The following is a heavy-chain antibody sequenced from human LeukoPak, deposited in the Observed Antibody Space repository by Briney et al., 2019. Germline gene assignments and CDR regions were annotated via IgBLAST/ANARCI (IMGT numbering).Heavy chain of an antibody. D-gene: IGHD6-6*01. CDR2: IRSKAYGGTT. CDR1: GFTFGDYA. CDR3: TRKLRIAARPLYHGMDV. V-gene: IGHV3-49*03. J-gene: IGHJ6*02. Sequence: GGSLRLSCTASGFTFGDYAMSWFRQAPGKGLEWVGFIRSKAYGGTTEYAASVKGRFTISRDDSKSIAYLQMNSLKTEDTAVYYRTRKLRIAARPLYHGMDVRGPRAKVTGS.